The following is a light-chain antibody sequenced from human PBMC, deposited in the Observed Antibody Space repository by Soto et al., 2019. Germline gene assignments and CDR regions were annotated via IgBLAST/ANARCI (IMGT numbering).Light chain of an antibody. CDR3: QQYDSYHT. V-gene: IGKV1-5*01. Sequence: DIQMTQSPSTLSASVGDRVSITCRASQSINSWLAWYQQKPGKAPKVLIYDASSLESGVPSRFSGSGSGTEFTLTNSGLQPDDFATYFCQQYDSYHTFGQGTKLEIK. J-gene: IGKJ2*01. CDR2: DAS. CDR1: QSINSW.